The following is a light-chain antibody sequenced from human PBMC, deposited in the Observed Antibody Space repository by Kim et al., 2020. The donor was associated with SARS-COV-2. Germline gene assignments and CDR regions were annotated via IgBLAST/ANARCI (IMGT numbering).Light chain of an antibody. Sequence: EIVLTQSPGTLSLSPGERATLSCRASQSVRSNFLAWYRQKPGQAPRLLIYGASNRATGIPDRFSGSGSGTDFTLTISRLEPEDFAVYYCQQYGSSLPFGGGTRVEIK. CDR3: QQYGSSLP. V-gene: IGKV3-20*01. CDR2: GAS. J-gene: IGKJ4*01. CDR1: QSVRSNF.